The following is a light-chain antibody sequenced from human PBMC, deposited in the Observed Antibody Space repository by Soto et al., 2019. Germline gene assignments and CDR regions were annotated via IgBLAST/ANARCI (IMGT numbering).Light chain of an antibody. CDR3: QQYNNRPYT. J-gene: IGKJ2*01. CDR2: GVS. V-gene: IGKV3-15*01. CDR1: QSISSN. Sequence: EIVMTQSPATLSVSPGERATLSCRAGQSISSNLAWYQQIPGQAPRLLIYGVSTRAAGIPARFSGSGSGTEFTLTISSLQSEDFAAYYCQQYNNRPYTFGQGTKLEIK.